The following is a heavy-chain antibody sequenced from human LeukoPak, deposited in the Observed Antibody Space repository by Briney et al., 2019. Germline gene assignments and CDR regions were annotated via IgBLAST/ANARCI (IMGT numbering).Heavy chain of an antibody. V-gene: IGHV1-18*01. CDR2: ISAYNGNT. CDR1: GYTFISYG. CDR3: ARDGRAGDFWSGWNYYYYMDV. Sequence: ASVKVSCKASGYTFISYGISWVRQAPGQGLEWMGWISAYNGNTNYAQKLQGRVTMTTDTSTSTAYMELRSLRSDDTAVYYCARDGRAGDFWSGWNYYYYMDVWGKGTTVTVSS. D-gene: IGHD3-3*01. J-gene: IGHJ6*03.